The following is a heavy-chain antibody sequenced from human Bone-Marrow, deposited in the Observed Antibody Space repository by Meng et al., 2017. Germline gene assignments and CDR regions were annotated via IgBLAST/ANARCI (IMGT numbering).Heavy chain of an antibody. D-gene: IGHD4-23*01. CDR1: GYSFTSYW. CDR2: IYPGDSDT. CDR3: ARRVNGGKAFDY. V-gene: IGHV5-51*01. J-gene: IGHJ4*02. Sequence: KVSCKGSGYSFTSYWIGWVRQMRGKGLEWMGIIYPGDSDTRYSPSFQGQVTISADKSISTAYLQWSSLRASDTAIYYCARRVNGGKAFDYWGQGTLVTVSS.